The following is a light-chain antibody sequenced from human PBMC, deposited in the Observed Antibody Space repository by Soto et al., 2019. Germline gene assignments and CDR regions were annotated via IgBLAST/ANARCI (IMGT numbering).Light chain of an antibody. Sequence: DIQLTQSPSFLSASVGDRVTITCRASQGISSYLAWYQQKPGKAPKLLIYAASTLQSGVPSRFSGSGSGTEFTLTISSLHPEDFATYYCQQLNSYPPWTFGQGTKVDIK. CDR2: AAS. V-gene: IGKV1-9*01. CDR1: QGISSY. J-gene: IGKJ1*01. CDR3: QQLNSYPPWT.